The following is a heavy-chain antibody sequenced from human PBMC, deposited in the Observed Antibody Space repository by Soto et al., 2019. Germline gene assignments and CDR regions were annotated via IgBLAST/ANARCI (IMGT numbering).Heavy chain of an antibody. V-gene: IGHV3-23*01. CDR2: IGGSDGTI. D-gene: IGHD2-2*01. CDR1: GFSFSNYP. J-gene: IGHJ4*02. Sequence: EVQLLESGGGLVQPGGSLRLSCAASGFSFSNYPMSWVRQAPGKGLEWVSSIGGSDGTIYYADSVKGRFTISRDNSKNPLYLQMNSLRAEDTAVYYCAKDLRGSTSCYGCYFDYWGQGTLVTVSS. CDR3: AKDLRGSTSCYGCYFDY.